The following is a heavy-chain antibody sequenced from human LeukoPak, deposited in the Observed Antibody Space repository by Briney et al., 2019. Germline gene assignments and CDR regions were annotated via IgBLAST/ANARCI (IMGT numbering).Heavy chain of an antibody. CDR2: ISSSSSYI. CDR1: GFTFSSYS. D-gene: IGHD6-13*01. Sequence: GGSLRLSCAASGFTFSSYSMNWVRQAPGKGLEWVSSISSSSSYIYYADSVKGRFTISRDNAKNSLYLQMNSLRAEDTAVYYCARDSAAGLEILTDYWGQGTLVTVSS. V-gene: IGHV3-21*01. CDR3: ARDSAAGLEILTDY. J-gene: IGHJ4*02.